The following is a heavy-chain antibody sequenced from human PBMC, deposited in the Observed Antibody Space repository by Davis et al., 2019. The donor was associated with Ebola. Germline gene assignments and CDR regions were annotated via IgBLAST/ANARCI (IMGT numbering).Heavy chain of an antibody. Sequence: PGGSLRLSCAASGFTFSSYSMSWVRQAPGKGLEWVSAISGSGGSTYYADSVKGRFTISRDNSKNTLYLQMNSLRAEDTAVYYCARDGAVAGMRWFDPWGQGTLVTVSS. D-gene: IGHD6-19*01. CDR1: GFTFSSYS. CDR2: ISGSGGST. V-gene: IGHV3-23*01. CDR3: ARDGAVAGMRWFDP. J-gene: IGHJ5*02.